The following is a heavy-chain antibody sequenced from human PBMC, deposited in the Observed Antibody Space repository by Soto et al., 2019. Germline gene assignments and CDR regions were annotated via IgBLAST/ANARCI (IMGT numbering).Heavy chain of an antibody. Sequence: QVQLVQSGAEVKKPGASVKVSCKASGYTFTSYYMHWVRQAPGQGLEWMGIINPSGGSTSYAQKFQGRVTMTRDTSTSAVYMELSSLRSEDTAVYYCARDQSEGRYFDLWGRGTLVTVSS. V-gene: IGHV1-46*01. CDR3: ARDQSEGRYFDL. J-gene: IGHJ2*01. CDR1: GYTFTSYY. CDR2: INPSGGST.